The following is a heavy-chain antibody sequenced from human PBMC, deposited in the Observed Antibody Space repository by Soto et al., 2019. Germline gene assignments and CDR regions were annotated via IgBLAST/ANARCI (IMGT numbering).Heavy chain of an antibody. CDR1: GYTCTSYD. CDR3: ARVRRELRAFDI. J-gene: IGHJ3*02. D-gene: IGHD1-26*01. CDR2: MNPNSGNT. Sequence: ASVKVSCKASGYTCTSYDINCVLQATGQGLEWMGWMNPNSGNTGYAQKFQGRVTMTRNTSISTAYMELSSLRSEDTAVYYCARVRRELRAFDIWGQGTMVTVSS. V-gene: IGHV1-8*01.